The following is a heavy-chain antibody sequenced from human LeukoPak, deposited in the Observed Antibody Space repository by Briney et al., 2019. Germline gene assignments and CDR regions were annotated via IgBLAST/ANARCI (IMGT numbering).Heavy chain of an antibody. D-gene: IGHD7-27*01. CDR3: ARSWGPDAFDI. CDR2: MNPNSGNT. J-gene: IGHJ3*02. Sequence: ASVKVSCKASGYTFTSYDINWVRQATGQGLEWMGWMNPNSGNTGYAQKFQGRVTITRNTSIGTAYMELSSLRSEDTAVYYCARSWGPDAFDIWGQGTMVTVSS. V-gene: IGHV1-8*03. CDR1: GYTFTSYD.